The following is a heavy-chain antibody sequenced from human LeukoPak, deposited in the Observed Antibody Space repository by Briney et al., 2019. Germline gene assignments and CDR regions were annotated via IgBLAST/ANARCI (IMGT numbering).Heavy chain of an antibody. D-gene: IGHD6-25*01. CDR2: IVVGSGNT. Sequence: SVKVSCKASGFTFTNSAMQWVRQARGQRLEWIGWIVVGSGNTNYAQRFQERVTITRDMSASTAYMELSSLRPEDTAVYYCAAVLAAAAPWGQGTLVTVSP. CDR1: GFTFTNSA. V-gene: IGHV1-58*02. J-gene: IGHJ5*02. CDR3: AAVLAAAAP.